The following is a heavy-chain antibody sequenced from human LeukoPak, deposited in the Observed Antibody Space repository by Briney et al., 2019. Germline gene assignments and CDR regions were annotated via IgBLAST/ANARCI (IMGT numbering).Heavy chain of an antibody. CDR2: ISPSGGST. Sequence: HWASVKVSCKASGYTFTSYYMHWVRQAPGQGLEWMGIISPSGGSTSYAQKFQGRVTMTRDTSTSTVYMELSSLRSEDTAVYYCARDRGSLYFDYWGQGTLVTVSS. D-gene: IGHD5-24*01. CDR3: ARDRGSLYFDY. J-gene: IGHJ4*02. V-gene: IGHV1-46*01. CDR1: GYTFTSYY.